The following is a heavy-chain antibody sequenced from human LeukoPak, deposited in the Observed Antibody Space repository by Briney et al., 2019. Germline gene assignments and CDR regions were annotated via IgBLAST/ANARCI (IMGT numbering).Heavy chain of an antibody. V-gene: IGHV3-30*18. CDR3: AKEEGVGFLEWLSPGCLDY. J-gene: IGHJ4*02. Sequence: PGGSLRLSCAASGFTFSSYGMHWVRQAPGKGLEWVAVISYDGSNKYYADSVKGRFTISRDNSKNTLYLQMNSLRAEDTAVYYCAKEEGVGFLEWLSPGCLDYWGQGTLVTVSS. D-gene: IGHD3-3*01. CDR1: GFTFSSYG. CDR2: ISYDGSNK.